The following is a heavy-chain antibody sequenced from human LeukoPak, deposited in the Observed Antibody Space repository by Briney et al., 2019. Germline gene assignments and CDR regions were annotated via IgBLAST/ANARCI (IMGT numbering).Heavy chain of an antibody. CDR2: ISYDGSNK. J-gene: IGHJ4*02. V-gene: IGHV3-30*18. D-gene: IGHD2-15*01. CDR1: GFTFSSYG. CDR3: AKDVCRRGLGYCSAGGDY. Sequence: PGGSLRLSCAASGFTFSSYGMHWVRQAPGKGLEWVAVISYDGSNKYYADSVKGRFTISRDNSKNTLYLQMNSLRAEDTAVYYCAKDVCRRGLGYCSAGGDYWGQGTLVTVSS.